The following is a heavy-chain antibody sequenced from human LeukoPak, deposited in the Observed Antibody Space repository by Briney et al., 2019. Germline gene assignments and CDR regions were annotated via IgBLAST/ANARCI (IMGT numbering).Heavy chain of an antibody. V-gene: IGHV4-59*01. Sequence: PSETLSLTCTVSGGSISSYYWSWIRRPPGKGLEWIGYIYYSGSTNYNPSLKSRVTISVDTSKNQFSLKLSSVTAADTAVYYCARVPDYGGLWFDPWGQGTLVTVSS. D-gene: IGHD4-17*01. CDR2: IYYSGST. CDR3: ARVPDYGGLWFDP. CDR1: GGSISSYY. J-gene: IGHJ5*02.